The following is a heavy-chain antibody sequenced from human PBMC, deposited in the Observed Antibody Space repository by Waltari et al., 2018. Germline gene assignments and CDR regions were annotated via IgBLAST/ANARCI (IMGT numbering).Heavy chain of an antibody. J-gene: IGHJ3*02. CDR2: ISYDGSNK. CDR1: GFTFSSYA. Sequence: VQLVESGGGVVQPGRSLRLSCAASGFTFSSYAMHWVRQAPGKGLEWVAVISYDGSNKYSADSVKGRFTISRDNSKNTLYLQMNSLRAEDTAVYYCAREGPLGDDAFDIWGQGTMVTVSS. V-gene: IGHV3-30-3*01. CDR3: AREGPLGDDAFDI. D-gene: IGHD3-16*01.